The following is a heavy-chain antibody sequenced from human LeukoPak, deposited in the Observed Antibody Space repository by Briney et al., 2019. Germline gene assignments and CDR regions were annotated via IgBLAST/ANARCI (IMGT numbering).Heavy chain of an antibody. D-gene: IGHD2-21*01. V-gene: IGHV3-23*01. J-gene: IGHJ6*02. CDR1: GFTFSNYA. CDR3: AKTLWHYYYGMDV. Sequence: SGGSLRLSCAASGFTFSNYAMSWVRQAPGKGLEWVSAITGRGDNTYYADSVKGRFTISRDNSKNTLYLQMNSLRAEDTALFYCAKTLWHYYYGMDVWGQGTTVTVSS. CDR2: ITGRGDNT.